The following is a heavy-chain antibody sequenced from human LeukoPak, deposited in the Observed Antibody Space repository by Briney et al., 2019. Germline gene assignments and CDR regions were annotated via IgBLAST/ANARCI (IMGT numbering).Heavy chain of an antibody. J-gene: IGHJ4*02. D-gene: IGHD6-19*01. V-gene: IGHV1-18*01. CDR3: AREPSIAVAGPLDY. CDR2: ISAYNGNT. Sequence: ASVKVSCKASGYTFTSYGISWVRQAPGQGLEWMGWISAYNGNTNYAQKLQGRVTMTTDTSTSTAYMELRSLRSDDTAVYYCAREPSIAVAGPLDYWGQGTLVTVSS. CDR1: GYTFTSYG.